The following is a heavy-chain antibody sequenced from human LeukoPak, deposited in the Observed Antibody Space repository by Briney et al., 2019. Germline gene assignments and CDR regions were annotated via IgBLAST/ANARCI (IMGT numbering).Heavy chain of an antibody. J-gene: IGHJ4*02. D-gene: IGHD2-2*01. Sequence: GGSLRLSCAASGFTFSSYGMHWVRQAPGKGLEWVAVISYDGSNKYYADSVKGRFTISRDNSKNTLYLQMNSLRAEDTAVYYCSKDGGVWAVLPATMSYWGQGTLVTVSS. V-gene: IGHV3-30*18. CDR2: ISYDGSNK. CDR1: GFTFSSYG. CDR3: SKDGGVWAVLPATMSY.